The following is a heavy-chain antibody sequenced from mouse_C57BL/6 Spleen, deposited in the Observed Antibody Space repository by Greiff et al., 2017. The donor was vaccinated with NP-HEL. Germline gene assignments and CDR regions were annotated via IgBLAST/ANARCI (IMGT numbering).Heavy chain of an antibody. CDR3: TTEGNYAS. D-gene: IGHD2-1*01. J-gene: IGHJ2*01. CDR1: GFNIKDDY. CDR2: IDPENGDT. Sequence: EVKLLESGAELVRPGASVKLSCTASGFNIKDDYMHWVKQRPEQGLEWIGWIDPENGDTEYASKFQGKATITADTSSNTAYLQLSSLTSEDTAVYYCTTEGNYASWGQGTTLTVSS. V-gene: IGHV14-4*01.